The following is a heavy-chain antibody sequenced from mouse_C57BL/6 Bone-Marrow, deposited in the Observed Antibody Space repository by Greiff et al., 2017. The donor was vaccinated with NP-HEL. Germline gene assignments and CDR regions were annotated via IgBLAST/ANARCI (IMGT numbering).Heavy chain of an antibody. CDR1: GFTFSSYA. Sequence: EVKVVESGGGLVKPGGSLKLSCAASGFTFSSYAMSWVRQTPEKRLEWVATISDGGSYTYYPDNVKGRFTISRDNAKNNLYLQMSHLKSEDTAMYYCARPPEARYAMDYWGQGTSVTVSS. J-gene: IGHJ4*01. V-gene: IGHV5-4*03. CDR3: ARPPEARYAMDY. CDR2: ISDGGSYT.